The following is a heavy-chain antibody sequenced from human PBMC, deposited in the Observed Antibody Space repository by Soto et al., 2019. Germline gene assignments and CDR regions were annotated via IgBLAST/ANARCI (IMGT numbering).Heavy chain of an antibody. V-gene: IGHV1-8*02. CDR3: STWGRNCWYTGLI. CDR1: GYTFTDYD. CDR2: MNPNSGRT. J-gene: IGHJ4*02. D-gene: IGHD6-13*01. Sequence: QVQLVQSGAEVRKPGASVKVSCKTSGYTFTDYDINWVRQAPGQGLEWVGRMNPNSGRTDYAQKLEGRVTMARDITLSQAYMELSSLGYDDTAVYFCSTWGRNCWYTGLIWGQGTQVTVSS.